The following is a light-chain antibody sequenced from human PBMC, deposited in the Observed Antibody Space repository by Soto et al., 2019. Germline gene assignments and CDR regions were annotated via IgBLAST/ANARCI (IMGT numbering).Light chain of an antibody. Sequence: QSALTQSPAASGTPGHRVIISCSGSTSNIGRNYVCWYQQFPGTAPKLLIYGNSQRPSGVPDRFSGSKSDTTASLAISGLRSEDEAEYFCAVWDHSLSGYVFGSGTKVTXL. CDR3: AVWDHSLSGYV. J-gene: IGLJ1*01. V-gene: IGLV1-47*01. CDR1: TSNIGRNY. CDR2: GNS.